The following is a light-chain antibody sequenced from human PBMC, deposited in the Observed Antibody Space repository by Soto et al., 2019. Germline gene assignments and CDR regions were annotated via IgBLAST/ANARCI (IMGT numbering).Light chain of an antibody. CDR2: DAC. J-gene: IGKJ5*01. Sequence: EIVLTQSPVTLSLSPGERATLSCRASQSVRTYLAWYQVKPGQAPRLLIYDACRRASGVPARFSGSGSGTDFTLTISSLEPEDFALYYCQQRNTWPPITFGQGTRLEIK. V-gene: IGKV3-11*01. CDR1: QSVRTY. CDR3: QQRNTWPPIT.